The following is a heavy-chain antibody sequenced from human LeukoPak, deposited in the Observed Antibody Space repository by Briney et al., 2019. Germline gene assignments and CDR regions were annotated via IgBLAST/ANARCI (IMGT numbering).Heavy chain of an antibody. D-gene: IGHD1-26*01. V-gene: IGHV1-2*02. CDR2: INPNSSGT. CDR3: ARARVEWELLLDY. J-gene: IGHJ4*02. Sequence: ASVKVSCKASGYTFTGYYMHWVRQAPGQGLEWMGWINPNSSGTNYAQKFQGRVTMTRDTSISTAYMELSRLRSDDSAVYYCARARVEWELLLDYWGQGTLVTVSS. CDR1: GYTFTGYY.